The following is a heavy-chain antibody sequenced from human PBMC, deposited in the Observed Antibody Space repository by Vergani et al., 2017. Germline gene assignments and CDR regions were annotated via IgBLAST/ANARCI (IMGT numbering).Heavy chain of an antibody. Sequence: QLQLQESGSGLVKPSQTLSLTCAVSGGSISSGGYSWSWIRQPPGKGLEWIGYIYYSGSTNYNPSLKSRVTISVDTSKNQFSLKLSSVTAADTAVYYCARSRLLRYYYMDVWGKGTTVTVSS. CDR1: GGSISSGGYS. V-gene: IGHV4-30-2*02. CDR3: ARSRLLRYYYMDV. J-gene: IGHJ6*03. CDR2: IYYSGST. D-gene: IGHD2-21*02.